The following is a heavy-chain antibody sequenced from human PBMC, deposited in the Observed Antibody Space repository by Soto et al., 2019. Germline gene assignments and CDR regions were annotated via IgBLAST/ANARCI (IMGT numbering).Heavy chain of an antibody. V-gene: IGHV1-3*01. CDR3: ARDYSAKGITTYWWFDP. D-gene: IGHD2-21*01. Sequence: GASVKVSCKASGYTFTSYDINWVRQATGQRLEWMGWINAGNGNTKYSQKFQGRVTITRDTSASTAYMELSSLRSEDTAVYYCARDYSAKGITTYWWFDPWGQGTLVTVSS. CDR2: INAGNGNT. J-gene: IGHJ5*02. CDR1: GYTFTSYD.